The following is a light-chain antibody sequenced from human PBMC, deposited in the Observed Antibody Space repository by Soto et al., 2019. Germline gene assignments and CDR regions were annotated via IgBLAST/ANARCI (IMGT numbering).Light chain of an antibody. V-gene: IGKV3-20*01. CDR3: QQYGVSLT. CDR1: QSVSSSY. Sequence: EIVLTQSPGTLSLSPGERATLSCRASQSVSSSYLAWYQQKPGQAPRLLIYAAFSRATGIPDKFSGSWSGTDFTLTISRLEPDDFAVYYCQQYGVSLTFGGGTKVEIK. CDR2: AAF. J-gene: IGKJ4*01.